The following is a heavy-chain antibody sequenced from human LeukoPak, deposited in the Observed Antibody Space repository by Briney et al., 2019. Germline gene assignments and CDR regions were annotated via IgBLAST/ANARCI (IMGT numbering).Heavy chain of an antibody. Sequence: GGSLRLSCAASGFTFSSYAVSWVRQAPGKGLEWVSAISGSGGSTYYADSVKGRFTISRDNSKNTLYLQMNSLRAEDTAVYYCAKRGRYYYDGSVEYWGQGTLVTVSS. CDR1: GFTFSSYA. J-gene: IGHJ4*02. V-gene: IGHV3-23*01. CDR3: AKRGRYYYDGSVEY. D-gene: IGHD3-22*01. CDR2: ISGSGGST.